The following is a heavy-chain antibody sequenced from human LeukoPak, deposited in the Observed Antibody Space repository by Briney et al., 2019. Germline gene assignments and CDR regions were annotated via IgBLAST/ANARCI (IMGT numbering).Heavy chain of an antibody. CDR1: GFTFSSYA. CDR2: ISGGDGST. Sequence: GGSLRLSCAASGFTFSSYAMTWVRQAPDKGLEWVSAISGGDGSTYYADSVKGRFTISRDDSQNTLYLQMNSLSAEDTAVYYYAKVETSGGANCYALDYWGQGTLVTVSS. J-gene: IGHJ4*02. D-gene: IGHD2-2*01. CDR3: AKVETSGGANCYALDY. V-gene: IGHV3-23*01.